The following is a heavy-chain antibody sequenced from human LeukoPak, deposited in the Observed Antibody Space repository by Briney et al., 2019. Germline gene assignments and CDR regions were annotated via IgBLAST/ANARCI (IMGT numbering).Heavy chain of an antibody. D-gene: IGHD5-18*01. CDR3: ARRGSSYGPEGDWFDP. J-gene: IGHJ5*02. CDR1: GGSIRSSSYY. CDR2: ISYSGRT. Sequence: SETLSLTCTVSGGSIRSSSYYWGWIRQPPGKGLEWIGSISYSGRTYYNPSLKSRVTISVDTSKNQFSLKLSSVTAADTAVYYCARRGSSYGPEGDWFDPWGQGTLVSVSS. V-gene: IGHV4-39*01.